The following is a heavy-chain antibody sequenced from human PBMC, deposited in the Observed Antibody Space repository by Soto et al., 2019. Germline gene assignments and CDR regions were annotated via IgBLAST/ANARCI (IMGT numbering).Heavy chain of an antibody. J-gene: IGHJ6*02. CDR3: ARWHRLFYYYGMDV. CDR1: GGSFSGYY. CDR2: INHSGST. V-gene: IGHV4-34*01. Sequence: PSETLSLTCAVYGGSFSGYYWSWIRQPPGKGLEWIGEINHSGSTNYNPSLKSRVTISVDTSKNQFSLKLSSVTAADTAVYYCARWHRLFYYYGMDVWGQGTTVTVSS. D-gene: IGHD3-16*02.